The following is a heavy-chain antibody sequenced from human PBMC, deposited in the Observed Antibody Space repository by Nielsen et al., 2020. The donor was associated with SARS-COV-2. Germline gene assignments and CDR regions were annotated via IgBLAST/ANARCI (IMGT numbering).Heavy chain of an antibody. Sequence: SVKVSCKASGGTFSSYAISWVRQAPGQGLEWMGGIIPIFGTANYAQKFQGRVTITADGSTSTAYMELSSLRSEDTAVYYCARDRLGNGYYDSIWGQGTLVTVSS. V-gene: IGHV1-69*13. J-gene: IGHJ4*02. CDR2: IIPIFGTA. CDR1: GGTFSSYA. CDR3: ARDRLGNGYYDSI. D-gene: IGHD3-22*01.